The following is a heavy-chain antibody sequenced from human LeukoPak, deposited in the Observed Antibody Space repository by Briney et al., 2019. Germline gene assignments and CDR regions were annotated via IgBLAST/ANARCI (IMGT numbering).Heavy chain of an antibody. CDR3: ARHCSRQWLVRRYNWFDP. D-gene: IGHD6-19*01. CDR2: IYYSGSI. V-gene: IGHV4-39*01. CDR1: GGSISSSSYY. J-gene: IGHJ5*02. Sequence: PSETLSLTCTVSGGSISSSSYYWGWIRQPPGKGLEWIGSIYYSGSIYYNPSLKSRVTISVDTSKNQFSLKLSSVTAADTAVYYCARHCSRQWLVRRYNWFDPWGQGTLVTVSS.